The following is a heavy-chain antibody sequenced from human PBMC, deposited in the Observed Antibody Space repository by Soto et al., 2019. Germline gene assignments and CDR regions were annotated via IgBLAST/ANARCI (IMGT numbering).Heavy chain of an antibody. Sequence: PSETLSLTCVVSGGSLSSYYWSWIRQPPGKRLEWIGFIYYSGGTNYNPSLKSRVTISVDTSKTQFSLNLNSVTAADTAVYYCSNSGVRSGSNSPFYFDYWGHGTLVTVSS. CDR3: SNSGVRSGSNSPFYFDY. J-gene: IGHJ4*01. CDR1: GGSLSSYY. CDR2: IYYSGGT. D-gene: IGHD6-19*01. V-gene: IGHV4-59*08.